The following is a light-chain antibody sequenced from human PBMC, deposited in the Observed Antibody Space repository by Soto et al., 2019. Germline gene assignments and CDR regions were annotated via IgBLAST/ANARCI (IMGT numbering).Light chain of an antibody. CDR2: KAS. V-gene: IGKV1-5*03. Sequence: DIQMTQSPSTLSGSVGDRVTITCRASQTISSWLAWYQQKPGKAPKLLIYKASTLKSGVPSRFSGSGSGTEFTLTISSLQPDDFATYYCRQLSTYPLSFGGGTKVDI. J-gene: IGKJ4*01. CDR1: QTISSW. CDR3: RQLSTYPLS.